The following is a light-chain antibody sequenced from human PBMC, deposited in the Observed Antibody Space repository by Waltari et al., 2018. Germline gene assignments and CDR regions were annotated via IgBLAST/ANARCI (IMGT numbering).Light chain of an antibody. Sequence: QSALTQPASVSGPPGQSITISCSGTDSDVGAHNFVSWYQQHPGKSPHLIIYEVSNRPSGISNRFSASKSGNTASLTISVLQAEDEADYYCSSYTTSSAPGVFGTGTRVTVL. CDR1: DSDVGAHNF. CDR3: SSYTTSSAPGV. CDR2: EVS. J-gene: IGLJ1*01. V-gene: IGLV2-14*01.